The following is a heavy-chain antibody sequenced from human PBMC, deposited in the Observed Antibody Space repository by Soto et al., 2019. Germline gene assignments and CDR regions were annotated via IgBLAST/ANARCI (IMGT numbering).Heavy chain of an antibody. J-gene: IGHJ4*02. CDR1: GFTFSSYG. CDR3: ARDGILWFGERLDY. CDR2: IWYDGSNK. V-gene: IGHV3-33*01. D-gene: IGHD3-10*01. Sequence: QVQLVESGGGVVQPGRSLRLSCAASGFTFSSYGMHWVRQAPGKGLEWVAVIWYDGSNKYYADSVKGRFTISRDNSKNTLYLQMNSLRAEDTAVYYCARDGILWFGERLDYWGQGTLVTVSS.